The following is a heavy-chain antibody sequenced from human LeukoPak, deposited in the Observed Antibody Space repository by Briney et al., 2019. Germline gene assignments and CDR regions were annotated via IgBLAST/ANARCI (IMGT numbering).Heavy chain of an antibody. D-gene: IGHD1-14*01. CDR3: SSSNQRPRTGETMRNYVFYMDV. Sequence: SVKVSCKASGGTFSNTAFNWVRQAPGQGLQWMGGVIPMYCTTTNAHRFQGRLTISTDESTSTVTMELRSLKSEDTAVYYCSSSNQRPRTGETMRNYVFYMDVWGSGTTVIVS. CDR2: VIPMYCTT. V-gene: IGHV1-69*05. CDR1: GGTFSNTA. J-gene: IGHJ6*03.